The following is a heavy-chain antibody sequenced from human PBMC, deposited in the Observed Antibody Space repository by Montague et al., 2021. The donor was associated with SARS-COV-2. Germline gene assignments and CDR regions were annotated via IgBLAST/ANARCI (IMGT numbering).Heavy chain of an antibody. V-gene: IGHV3-30*04. CDR3: ARDLAVVAATPFDY. D-gene: IGHD2-15*01. CDR1: GFPFSSYA. J-gene: IGHJ4*02. Sequence: YRRLSCAASGFPFSSYAMHWVRQAPGKGLEWVAVISYDGSNKYYADSVKGRFTISRDNSKNTLYLQMNSLRAEDTAVYYCARDLAVVAATPFDYWGQGTLVTVSS. CDR2: ISYDGSNK.